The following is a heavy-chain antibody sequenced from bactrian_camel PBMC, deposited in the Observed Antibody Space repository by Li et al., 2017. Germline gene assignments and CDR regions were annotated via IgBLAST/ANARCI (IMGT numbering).Heavy chain of an antibody. CDR1: GLVYPFWS. Sequence: QLVESGGGSVQAGGSLTLSCAASGLVYPFWSMAWFRQAPGKEREGVARIDSRGTTEYVDSVKGRFTVFKGKDKNTMYLEMNSLRPEDTAVYYCAADGPYAQICDVDSSLSAYVYWGQGTQVTVSS. CDR3: AADGPYAQICDVDSSLSAYVY. D-gene: IGHD2*01. CDR2: IDSRGTT. J-gene: IGHJ4*01. V-gene: IGHV3S63*01.